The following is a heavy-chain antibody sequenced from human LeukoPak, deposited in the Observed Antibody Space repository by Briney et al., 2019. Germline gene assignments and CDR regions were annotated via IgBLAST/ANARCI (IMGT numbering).Heavy chain of an antibody. CDR3: ATDLFYCSGGSCYGGYYYGMDV. CDR1: GYTLTELS. J-gene: IGHJ6*04. V-gene: IGHV1-24*01. CDR2: FDPEDGET. Sequence: VKVSCKVSGYTLTELSMHWVRQAPGKGLEWMGGFDPEDGETIYAQKFQGRVTMTEDTSTDTAYMELSSLRSEDTAVYYCATDLFYCSGGSCYGGYYYGMDVWGKGTTVTVSS. D-gene: IGHD2-15*01.